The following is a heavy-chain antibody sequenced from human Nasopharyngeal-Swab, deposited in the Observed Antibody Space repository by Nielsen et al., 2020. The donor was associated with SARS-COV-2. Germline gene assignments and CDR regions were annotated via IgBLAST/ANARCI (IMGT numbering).Heavy chain of an antibody. J-gene: IGHJ6*03. CDR2: FYYSGAT. V-gene: IGHV4-39*01. D-gene: IGHD2-15*01. Sequence: WIRQPSGKGLEWIGSFYYSGATYYSPSLKSRLTISVDTSQNQFSLTVSSVTASDTAVYYCVRDNYYHYYMDVWGQGTTVTVSS. CDR3: VRDNYYHYYMDV.